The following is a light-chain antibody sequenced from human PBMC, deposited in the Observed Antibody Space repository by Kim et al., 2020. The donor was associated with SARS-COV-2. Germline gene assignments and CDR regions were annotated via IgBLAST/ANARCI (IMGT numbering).Light chain of an antibody. CDR3: AAWAVSLSTYV. CDR2: SND. CDR1: SSNIRRKV. V-gene: IGLV1-44*01. Sequence: GRGVTTRCSGSSSNIRRKVVNWYRQLPGTAPKLLLYSNDQRPSGVPDRFSGSKSGTSASLAISGLQSEDEADYYCAAWAVSLSTYVFGTGTKVTVL. J-gene: IGLJ1*01.